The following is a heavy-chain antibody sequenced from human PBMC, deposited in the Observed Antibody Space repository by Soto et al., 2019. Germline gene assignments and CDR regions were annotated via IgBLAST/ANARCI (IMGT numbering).Heavy chain of an antibody. CDR1: GCTFTSYA. CDR2: INAGNGNT. CDR3: VRDQGSGYRSFAY. D-gene: IGHD3-22*01. V-gene: IGHV1-3*01. Sequence: ASVKVSCKASGCTFTSYAMHWVRQAPGQRLEWMGWINAGNGNTKYSQKFQGRVTITRDTSASTAYMELSSLRSEDTAVYYCVRDQGSGYRSFAYWGQGTLVTVSS. J-gene: IGHJ4*02.